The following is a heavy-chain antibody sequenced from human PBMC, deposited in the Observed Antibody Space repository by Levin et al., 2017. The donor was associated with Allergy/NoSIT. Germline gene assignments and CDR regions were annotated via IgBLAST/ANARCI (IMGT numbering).Heavy chain of an antibody. D-gene: IGHD5-12*01. CDR2: ISGSGGST. Sequence: GGSLRLSCAASGFTFSSYAMSWVRQAPGKGLEWVSAISGSGGSTYYADSVKGRFTISRDNSKNTLYLQMNSLRAEDTAVYYCAKALYSGYDWAEQWPYDYWGQGTLVTVSS. V-gene: IGHV3-23*01. J-gene: IGHJ4*02. CDR3: AKALYSGYDWAEQWPYDY. CDR1: GFTFSSYA.